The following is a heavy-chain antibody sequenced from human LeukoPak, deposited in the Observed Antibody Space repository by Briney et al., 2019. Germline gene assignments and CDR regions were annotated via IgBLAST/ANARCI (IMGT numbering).Heavy chain of an antibody. CDR3: ARGSGLGSYYNGP. V-gene: IGHV4-34*01. J-gene: IGHJ5*02. CDR1: GGSFSGYY. D-gene: IGHD3-10*01. CDR2: INHSGST. Sequence: SETLSLTCAVYGGSFSGYYWSWIRQPPGKGLEWIGEINHSGSTNYHPSLESRVTISVDTSKNQFSLKLSSVTTADTAVYYCARGSGLGSYYNGPWGQGTLVTDSS.